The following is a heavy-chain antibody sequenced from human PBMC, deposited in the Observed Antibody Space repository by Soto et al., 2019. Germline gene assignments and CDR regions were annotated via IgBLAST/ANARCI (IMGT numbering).Heavy chain of an antibody. CDR1: GGSITNYY. Sequence: QVQLQESGPGLVKPSETLSLMCTVSGGSITNYYWSWIRQSPAKGLEWIGYVSDSGSTKYNPSLKRRVTISVDTSKNQFSLKLTSLTAADTAVYYCARERVGHSAMDVW. V-gene: IGHV4-59*12. CDR2: VSDSGST. D-gene: IGHD1-26*01. CDR3: ARERVGHSAMDV. J-gene: IGHJ6*01.